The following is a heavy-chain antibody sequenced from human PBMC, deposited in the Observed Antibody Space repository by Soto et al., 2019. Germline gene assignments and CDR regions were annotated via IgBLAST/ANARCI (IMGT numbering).Heavy chain of an antibody. D-gene: IGHD2-15*01. CDR2: ISYDGSDK. CDR3: AKGVVVATTYLQH. V-gene: IGHV3-30*18. Sequence: QVQLVESGGGVVQPGRSLRLSCAASGFTFSSYGMHWVRQAPGKGLEWVAVISYDGSDKYYADSVKGRFTISRDNSGNTLYLRRDRRRAEDTAVYYCAKGVVVATTYLQHGGQGTLVTVSS. J-gene: IGHJ1*01. CDR1: GFTFSSYG.